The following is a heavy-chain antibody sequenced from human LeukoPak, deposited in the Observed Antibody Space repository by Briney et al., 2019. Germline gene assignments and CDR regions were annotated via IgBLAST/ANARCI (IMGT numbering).Heavy chain of an antibody. J-gene: IGHJ6*02. CDR2: ISAYNGNT. CDR1: GYTFTSYG. CDR3: ARAATYYYYYGMDV. Sequence: ASVKVSCKASGYTFTSYGISWVRQAPGQGLEWMGWISAYNGNTNYAQKLQGRVTMTTDASTSTAYMELRSLRSDDTAAYYCARAATYYYYYGMDVWGQGTTVTVSS. V-gene: IGHV1-18*01. D-gene: IGHD2-15*01.